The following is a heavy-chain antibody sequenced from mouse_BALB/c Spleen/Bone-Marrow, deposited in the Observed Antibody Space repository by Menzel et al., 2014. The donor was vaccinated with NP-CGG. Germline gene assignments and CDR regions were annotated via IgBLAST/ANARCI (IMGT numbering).Heavy chain of an antibody. CDR1: GYSFTGYY. Sequence: EVQRVESGPELVKPGASVKISCKASGYSFTGYYMHWVKQSHVKSLEWIGRINPYNGATSYNQNFKDKASLTVDKSSSTAYMELHSLTSEDSAVYYCARCRDYDGSWFAYWGQGTLVTVSA. D-gene: IGHD2-4*01. J-gene: IGHJ3*01. V-gene: IGHV1-31*01. CDR3: ARCRDYDGSWFAY. CDR2: INPYNGAT.